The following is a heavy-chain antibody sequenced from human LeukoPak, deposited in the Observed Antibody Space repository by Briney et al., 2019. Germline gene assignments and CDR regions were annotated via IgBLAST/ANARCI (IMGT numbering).Heavy chain of an antibody. Sequence: GGSLRLSCAASGFTFSSYGMHWVRQAPGKGLEWVAFIRYDGSNKYYADSVKGRFTISRDNSKNTLYLQMNSLRAEDTAVYYCARDRSSALDYWGQGTLVTVSS. D-gene: IGHD2-2*01. CDR3: ARDRSSALDY. V-gene: IGHV3-30*02. CDR2: IRYDGSNK. J-gene: IGHJ4*02. CDR1: GFTFSSYG.